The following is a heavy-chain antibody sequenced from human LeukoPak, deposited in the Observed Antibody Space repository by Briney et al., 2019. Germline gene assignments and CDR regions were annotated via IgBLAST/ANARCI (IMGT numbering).Heavy chain of an antibody. J-gene: IGHJ4*02. CDR1: GSTFSSYA. Sequence: GGSLRLSCAASGSTFSSYAMSWVRQAPGKGLEWVSAISGSGGSTYYADSVKGRFTISRDNSKNTLYLQMNSLRAEDTAVYYCAKDGYSSSWYRGKYFDYWGQGTLVTVSS. CDR3: AKDGYSSSWYRGKYFDY. CDR2: ISGSGGST. D-gene: IGHD6-13*01. V-gene: IGHV3-23*01.